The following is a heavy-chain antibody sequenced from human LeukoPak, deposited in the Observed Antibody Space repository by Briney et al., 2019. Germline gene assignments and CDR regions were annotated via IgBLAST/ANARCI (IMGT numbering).Heavy chain of an antibody. D-gene: IGHD5-24*01. Sequence: GGSLRLSCAASGFTFSNFWMICVRQAPGKGLEWVGNIKQDGSEKRYADSVRGRFSISRDNAQTSLYLQMNSLRAEDTAVYYCARASDPWLQLTWGQGTLVTVSS. J-gene: IGHJ5*02. CDR2: IKQDGSEK. V-gene: IGHV3-7*05. CDR1: GFTFSNFW. CDR3: ARASDPWLQLT.